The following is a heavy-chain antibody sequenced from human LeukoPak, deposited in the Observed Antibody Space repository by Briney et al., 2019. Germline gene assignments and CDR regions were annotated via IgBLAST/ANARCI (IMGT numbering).Heavy chain of an antibody. J-gene: IGHJ6*02. CDR3: ARGGYSYALDYYGMDV. CDR2: ISAYNGNT. V-gene: IGHV1-18*01. D-gene: IGHD5-18*01. Sequence: ASVKVSCTASGYTFTSYGISWVRQAPGQGLEWMGWISAYNGNTNYAQKLQGRVTMTTDTSTSTAYMELSSLRSEDTAVYYCARGGYSYALDYYGMDVWGQGTTVTVSS. CDR1: GYTFTSYG.